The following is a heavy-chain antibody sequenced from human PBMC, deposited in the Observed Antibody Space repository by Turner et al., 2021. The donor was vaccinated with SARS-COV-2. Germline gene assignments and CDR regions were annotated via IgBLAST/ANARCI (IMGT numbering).Heavy chain of an antibody. Sequence: QVQLVQSGAEVKKPGSSVKVSCKASGGIFSSYAISWVRQAPGQGLEWMGGFDPEDVETIYAQKFQGRVTMTEDTSTDTAYMELSSLRSEDTAVYYCATVFAVAGLSYGMDVWGQGTTVTVSS. J-gene: IGHJ6*02. V-gene: IGHV1-24*01. CDR1: GGIFSSYA. CDR2: FDPEDVET. CDR3: ATVFAVAGLSYGMDV. D-gene: IGHD6-19*01.